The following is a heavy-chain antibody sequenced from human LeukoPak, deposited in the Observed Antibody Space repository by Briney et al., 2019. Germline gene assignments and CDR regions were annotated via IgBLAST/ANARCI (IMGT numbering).Heavy chain of an antibody. CDR3: ARHPLNYYGSGSYLDY. Sequence: PSETLSLTCAVSGYSISSGYYWGWIRQPPRKGLEWIGSIYHSGSTYYNPSLKSRVTISVDTSKNQFSLKLSSVTAADTAVYYCARHPLNYYGSGSYLDYWGQGTLVTVSS. CDR1: GYSISSGYY. V-gene: IGHV4-38-2*01. CDR2: IYHSGST. D-gene: IGHD3-10*01. J-gene: IGHJ4*02.